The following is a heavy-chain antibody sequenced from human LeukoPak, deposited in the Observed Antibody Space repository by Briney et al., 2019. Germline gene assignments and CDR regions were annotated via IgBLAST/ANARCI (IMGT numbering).Heavy chain of an antibody. CDR1: GFSFSSYA. D-gene: IGHD2-15*01. Sequence: GGSLRLSCAASGFSFSSYAMSWVRQAPGKGLEWVAVISYDGSNKYYADSVKGRFTISRDNSKNTLYLQMNSLRAEDTAVYYCAKDSPDCSGGSCYPGYFDYWGQGTLVTVSS. J-gene: IGHJ4*02. V-gene: IGHV3-30*18. CDR2: ISYDGSNK. CDR3: AKDSPDCSGGSCYPGYFDY.